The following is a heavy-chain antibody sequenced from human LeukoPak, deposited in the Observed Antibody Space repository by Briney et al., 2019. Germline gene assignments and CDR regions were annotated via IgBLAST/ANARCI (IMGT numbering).Heavy chain of an antibody. CDR1: GFTFSSYG. CDR3: AREYSAGWFDP. J-gene: IGHJ5*02. D-gene: IGHD6-13*01. Sequence: PGRSLRLSCAASGFTFSSYGMHWVRQAPGKGLEWVAVIRYDGSNKFYADSVKGRFTISRDNSKNTLYLQMNSLRAEDTAVYYCAREYSAGWFDPWGQGTLVTVSS. V-gene: IGHV3-33*01. CDR2: IRYDGSNK.